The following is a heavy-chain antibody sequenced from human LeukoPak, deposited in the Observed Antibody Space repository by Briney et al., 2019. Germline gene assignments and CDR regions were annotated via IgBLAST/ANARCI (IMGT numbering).Heavy chain of an antibody. D-gene: IGHD4-23*01. V-gene: IGHV4-38-2*02. CDR3: ARDMRGGNSYYFDS. Sequence: PSETLSLTCTVSGNSINRGYYWGWLRQPPGKGLEWIGSFYHSVSTYYNPSLKSRVTISVDPSKNQFSLQMSSVTAADTAVYYCARDMRGGNSYYFDSRGQGTLVTVSS. CDR2: FYHSVST. J-gene: IGHJ4*02. CDR1: GNSINRGYY.